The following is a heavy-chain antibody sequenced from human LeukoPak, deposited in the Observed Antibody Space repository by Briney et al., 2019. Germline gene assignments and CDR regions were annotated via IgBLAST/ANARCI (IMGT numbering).Heavy chain of an antibody. J-gene: IGHJ4*02. D-gene: IGHD3-22*01. V-gene: IGHV3-23*01. CDR1: GFTFSSYA. Sequence: GGSLRLSCAASGFTFSSYAMSWVRLAPGKGLEWVSAISGSGGSTYYADSVKGRFTISRDNSKDTLYLQMNSLRVEDTATYYCAKRDSSGSYPYYFDYWGQGTLVTVSS. CDR3: AKRDSSGSYPYYFDY. CDR2: ISGSGGST.